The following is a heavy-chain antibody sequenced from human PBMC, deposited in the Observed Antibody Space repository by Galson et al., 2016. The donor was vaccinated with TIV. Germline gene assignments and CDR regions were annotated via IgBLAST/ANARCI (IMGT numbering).Heavy chain of an antibody. CDR2: LCYVGRV. Sequence: ATQSLTNSVAGSSITDADCTWLRHPPGKEYEWGGNLCYVGRVKFKHTFEGRVSMTTDASKDQVYLKLRCASAVDTAAYYCARVYSWHASRFDLWGQGTRVIVSS. V-gene: IGHV4-59*01. CDR3: ARVYSWHASRFDL. CDR1: GSSITDAD. J-gene: IGHJ5*02. D-gene: IGHD2-15*01.